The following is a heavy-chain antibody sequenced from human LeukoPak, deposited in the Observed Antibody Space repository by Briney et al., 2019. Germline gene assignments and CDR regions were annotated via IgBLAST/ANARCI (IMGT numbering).Heavy chain of an antibody. CDR2: IWYDGSNK. V-gene: IGHV3-33*01. D-gene: IGHD4-17*01. CDR1: GFTFSSYG. J-gene: IGHJ4*02. CDR3: ARAPNYGDSSYFDY. Sequence: PGGSLRLSCAASGFTFSSYGMHWVRQAPGKGLEWVAVIWYDGSNKYYADSVKGRFTISRDNSKNTLYLQMNSLRAEDTAVYFCARAPNYGDSSYFDYWGQGTLVTVSS.